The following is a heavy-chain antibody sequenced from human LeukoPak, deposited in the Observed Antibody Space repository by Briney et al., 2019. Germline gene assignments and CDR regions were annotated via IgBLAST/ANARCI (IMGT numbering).Heavy chain of an antibody. CDR3: VRERAGFDY. CDR2: IHPNGTET. CDR1: GFTFSSSS. Sequence: GGSLRLSCAAPGFTFSSSSMNWVRQIPGTGLQWVAKIHPNGTETHYADSVKGRFTFSRDNAKNSMYLQMNSLTADDTAVYYCVRERAGFDYWGQGTLVTVSS. J-gene: IGHJ4*02. V-gene: IGHV3-7*01.